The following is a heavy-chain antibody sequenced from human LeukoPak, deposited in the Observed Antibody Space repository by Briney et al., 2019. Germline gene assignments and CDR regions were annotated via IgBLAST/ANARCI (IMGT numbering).Heavy chain of an antibody. Sequence: SETLSLTCTVSGGSISNENYYLGWIRQPPGTGLEWIVSIYYTGRTYYNPSLKSRVTISVDTSKNQFSLKLSSVTAADTAVYYCAREILSWSGYGVPGLIAGGSLDYWGQGTLVTVSS. CDR2: IYYTGRT. V-gene: IGHV4-39*07. CDR3: AREILSWSGYGVPGLIAGGSLDY. D-gene: IGHD3-3*01. CDR1: GGSISNENYY. J-gene: IGHJ4*02.